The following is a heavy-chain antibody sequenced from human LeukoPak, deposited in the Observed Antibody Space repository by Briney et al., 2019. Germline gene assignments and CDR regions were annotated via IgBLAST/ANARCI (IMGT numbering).Heavy chain of an antibody. J-gene: IGHJ4*02. Sequence: GGSLRLSCAASGFTFSKYAMSWVCQAPGKGLEWVSGISGSGDSTYYADSVQGRFTISRDNSKNTLYLQMNTLRDEDTAVYYCAKEKQMNFDYWGQGTLVTVSS. CDR3: AKEKQMNFDY. CDR1: GFTFSKYA. V-gene: IGHV3-23*01. D-gene: IGHD5-24*01. CDR2: ISGSGDST.